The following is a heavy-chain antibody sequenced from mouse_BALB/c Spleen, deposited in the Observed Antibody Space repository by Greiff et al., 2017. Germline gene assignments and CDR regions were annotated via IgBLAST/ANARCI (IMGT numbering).Heavy chain of an antibody. J-gene: IGHJ2*01. D-gene: IGHD1-1*01. CDR3: ARRGNYYGSSSFDY. CDR2: ISSGGSYT. V-gene: IGHV5-9-4*01. CDR1: GFTFSSYA. Sequence: EVMLVESGGGLVKPGGSLKLSCAASGFTFSSYAMSWVRQSPEKRLEWVAEISSGGSYTYYPDTVTGRFTISRDNAKNTLYLEMSSLRSEDTAMYYCARRGNYYGSSSFDYWGQGTTLTVSS.